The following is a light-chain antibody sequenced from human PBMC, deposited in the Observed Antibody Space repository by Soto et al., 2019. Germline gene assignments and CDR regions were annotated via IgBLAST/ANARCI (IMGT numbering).Light chain of an antibody. CDR2: DAS. CDR1: QTVRNNY. V-gene: IGKV3-20*01. Sequence: EFVLTQSPGTLSLSPGERATLSCRASQTVRNNYLAWYQQKPGQAPRLLIYDASSRATGIPDRFSGGGSGTDFTLTISILEPEDLAVYYCQQFSSYPLTFGGGTKVEIK. J-gene: IGKJ4*01. CDR3: QQFSSYPLT.